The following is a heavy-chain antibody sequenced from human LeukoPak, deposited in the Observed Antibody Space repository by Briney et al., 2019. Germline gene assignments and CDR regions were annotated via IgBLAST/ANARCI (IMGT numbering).Heavy chain of an antibody. CDR1: GYTFTSYD. CDR2: MNPNSGNT. CDR3: AKYYYDSSGYYYFLFDP. Sequence: ASVKVSCKASGYTFTSYDINWVRQATGQGLEWMGWMNPNSGNTGYAQKFQGRVTMTRNTSISTAYMELSSLRSEDTAVYYCAKYYYDSSGYYYFLFDPWGQGTLVTVSS. D-gene: IGHD3-22*01. V-gene: IGHV1-8*01. J-gene: IGHJ5*02.